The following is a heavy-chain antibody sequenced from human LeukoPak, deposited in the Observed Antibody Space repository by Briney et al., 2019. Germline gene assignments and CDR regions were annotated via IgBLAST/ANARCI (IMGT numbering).Heavy chain of an antibody. CDR3: ARPWGL. CDR1: GFTFSNYT. CDR2: ISASEDST. J-gene: IGHJ4*02. D-gene: IGHD7-27*01. Sequence: GGSLRLSCVASGFTFSNYTMTWVPKAPGKGLKGVSFISASEDSTYYADSEQGRFTICRDNAKDSLYLQMNSLRVEDSAVYYCARPWGLWGQGTLVTVS. V-gene: IGHV3-48*04.